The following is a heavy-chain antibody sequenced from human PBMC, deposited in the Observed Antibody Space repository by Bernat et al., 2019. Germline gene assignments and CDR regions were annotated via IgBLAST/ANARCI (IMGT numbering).Heavy chain of an antibody. CDR2: ISGSGGST. CDR3: ARHGSSGEVYYNYYGMDV. CDR1: GFTFSSYA. J-gene: IGHJ6*02. V-gene: IGHV3-23*01. D-gene: IGHD3-10*01. Sequence: EVQLLESGGGLVQPGGSLRLSCAASGFTFSSYAMSWVRQAPGKGLEWVSAISGSGGSTYYADSVKGRFTISRDNSKNSLYLQMNSLRAEDTAVYYCARHGSSGEVYYNYYGMDVWGQGTTVTVSS.